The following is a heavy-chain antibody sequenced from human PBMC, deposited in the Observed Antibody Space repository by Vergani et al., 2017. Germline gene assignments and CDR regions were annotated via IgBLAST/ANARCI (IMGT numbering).Heavy chain of an antibody. CDR2: IVPILDRK. J-gene: IGHJ6*02. Sequence: QVQLVQSGAEMKKPGSSVKVSCKSSGGTFSSYTIIWVRLAPGQGLDWMGSIVPILDRKEYAQKFQGRVAITADTSTSTVYMELSSLRSEDTAVYYCARDLGRYLVNSHYGMGVWGQGTTVTVSS. CDR1: GGTFSSYT. D-gene: IGHD2-21*01. V-gene: IGHV1-69*08. CDR3: ARDLGRYLVNSHYGMGV.